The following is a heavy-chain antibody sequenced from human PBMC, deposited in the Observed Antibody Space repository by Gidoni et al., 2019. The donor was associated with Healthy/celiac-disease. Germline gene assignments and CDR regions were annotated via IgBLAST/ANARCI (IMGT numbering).Heavy chain of an antibody. D-gene: IGHD7-27*01. CDR3: AKRINWGSFHY. CDR1: GFTFSSYA. V-gene: IGHV3-23*01. Sequence: EVQLLEAGGGLVQPWGSLGLPCAASGFTFSSYAMSWVRQAPGKGLEWVYAICGSGGSTYSADSVKVRFTISRDNSKNSLYLQMNSLRAADTDVYYCAKRINWGSFHYWGQGTLVTVSS. J-gene: IGHJ4*02. CDR2: ICGSGGST.